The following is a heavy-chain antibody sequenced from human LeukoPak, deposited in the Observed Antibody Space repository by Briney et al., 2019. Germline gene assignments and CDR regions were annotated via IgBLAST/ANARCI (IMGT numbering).Heavy chain of an antibody. CDR2: ISRTRSHI. J-gene: IGHJ6*04. D-gene: IGHD6-6*01. CDR3: ATDDAATARASGMDV. V-gene: IGHV3-21*01. Sequence: PGGSLRLSCAASGFSFSNSDMNWVRQAPGKGLEWVSYISRTRSHIYYADSMRGRFTISRDNADNSLYLQMDSLRGEDTAVYYCATDDAATARASGMDVWGKGTRVTVSS. CDR1: GFSFSNSD.